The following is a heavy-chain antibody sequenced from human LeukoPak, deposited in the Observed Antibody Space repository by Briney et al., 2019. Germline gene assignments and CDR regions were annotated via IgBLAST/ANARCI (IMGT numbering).Heavy chain of an antibody. CDR1: GFTFGDYA. Sequence: GGSLRLSCTASGFTFGDYAMSWFRQAPGKGLEWVGFIRSKAYGGTTEYAASVKGRFTISRDDSKSIAYLQMNSLKTEDTAVYYCTRADDILTGYYYYGMDVWGQGTTVTVSS. J-gene: IGHJ6*02. CDR3: TRADDILTGYYYYGMDV. V-gene: IGHV3-49*03. D-gene: IGHD3-9*01. CDR2: IRSKAYGGTT.